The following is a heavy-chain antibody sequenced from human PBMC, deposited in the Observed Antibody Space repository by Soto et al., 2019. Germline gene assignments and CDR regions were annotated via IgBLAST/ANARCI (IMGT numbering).Heavy chain of an antibody. V-gene: IGHV5-51*01. J-gene: IGHJ6*02. CDR2: IYPGDSDT. Sequence: GESLKISCKGSGYSFTSYWIGWVRQMPGKGLEWMGIIYPGDSDTRYSPSFQGQVTISADKSISTAYLQWSSLKASDTAMYYCARHGPDIVVVPAADYYYYGMDVWGQGTTVTVSS. D-gene: IGHD2-2*01. CDR1: GYSFTSYW. CDR3: ARHGPDIVVVPAADYYYYGMDV.